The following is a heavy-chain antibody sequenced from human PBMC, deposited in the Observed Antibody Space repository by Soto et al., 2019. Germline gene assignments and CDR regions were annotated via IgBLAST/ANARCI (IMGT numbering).Heavy chain of an antibody. V-gene: IGHV1-69*01. CDR1: GGTFSSYA. Sequence: QVQLVQSGAEVKKPGSSVKVSCKASGGTFSSYAISWVRQAPGQGLEWMGGIIPIFGTANYAQKFQGRVTITADESTSTAYMELSSLRSEDTAVYYCVRDQALTGTTHYYGMDVWGQGTTVTVSS. CDR3: VRDQALTGTTHYYGMDV. D-gene: IGHD1-7*01. CDR2: IIPIFGTA. J-gene: IGHJ6*02.